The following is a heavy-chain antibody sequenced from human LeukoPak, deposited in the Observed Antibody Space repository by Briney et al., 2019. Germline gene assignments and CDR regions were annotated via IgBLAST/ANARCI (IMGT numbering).Heavy chain of an antibody. CDR2: IIPILGIA. V-gene: IGHV1-69*04. D-gene: IGHD6-19*01. Sequence: GASVKVSCKASGGTFSSYAISWVRQAPGQGLEWMGRIIPILGIANYAQKFQGRVTITADKSTSTAYMELSSLRSEDTAVYYCARDRRYSSGWTFDYWGQGTLVTVSS. CDR3: ARDRRYSSGWTFDY. CDR1: GGTFSSYA. J-gene: IGHJ4*02.